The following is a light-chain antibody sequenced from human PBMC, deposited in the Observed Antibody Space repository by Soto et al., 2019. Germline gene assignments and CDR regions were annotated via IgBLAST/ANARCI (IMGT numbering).Light chain of an antibody. Sequence: QSALTQPPSASGSPGQSVTISCTGTSSDVGGYNYVSWYQQHPGKAPKLRXXXXXXXXXXXXXXXXXXKSGNTASLTVSGXQXXXXXXYYCSSYAGSNGVFGTGTKVTVL. J-gene: IGLJ1*01. CDR1: SSDVGGYNY. CDR2: XXX. CDR3: SSYAGSNGV. V-gene: IGLV2-8*01.